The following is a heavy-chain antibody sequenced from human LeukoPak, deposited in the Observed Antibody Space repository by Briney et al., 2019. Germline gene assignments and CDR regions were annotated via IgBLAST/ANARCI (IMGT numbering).Heavy chain of an antibody. CDR1: GGSISSYY. V-gene: IGHV4-59*01. J-gene: IGHJ3*02. D-gene: IGHD1-26*01. CDR2: IYYSGST. Sequence: PSETLSPTCTVSGGSISSYYWSWIRQPPGKGLEWIGYIYYSGSTNYNPSLKSRVTISVDTSKNQFSLKLSSVTAADTAVYYCARDKSGSYRRGDAFDIWGQGTMVTVSS. CDR3: ARDKSGSYRRGDAFDI.